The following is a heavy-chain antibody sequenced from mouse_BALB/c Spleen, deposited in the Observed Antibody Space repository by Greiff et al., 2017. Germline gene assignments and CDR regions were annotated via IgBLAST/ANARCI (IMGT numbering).Heavy chain of an antibody. Sequence: LQQPGSELVRPGASVKLSCKASGYTFTSYWMHWVKQRHGQGLEWIGNIYPGSGSTNYDEKFKSKGTLTVDTSSSTAYMHLSSLTSEDSAVYYCTYGNSFYAMDYWGQGTSVTVSS. J-gene: IGHJ4*01. CDR1: GYTFTSYW. V-gene: IGHV1S22*01. CDR2: IYPGSGST. D-gene: IGHD2-1*01. CDR3: TYGNSFYAMDY.